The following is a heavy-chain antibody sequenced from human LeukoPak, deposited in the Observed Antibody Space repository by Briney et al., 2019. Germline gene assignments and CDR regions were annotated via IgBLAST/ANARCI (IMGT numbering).Heavy chain of an antibody. Sequence: PGGSLRLSCAVSGFTFTDYWMNWVRQAPGKGLEWVSYISSSSSTIYYADSVKGRFTISRGNAKNSLYLQMNSLRAEDTAVYYCARDRLYSSSWGYMDVWGKGTTVTVSS. V-gene: IGHV3-48*01. CDR2: ISSSSSTI. CDR1: GFTFTDYW. D-gene: IGHD6-13*01. J-gene: IGHJ6*03. CDR3: ARDRLYSSSWGYMDV.